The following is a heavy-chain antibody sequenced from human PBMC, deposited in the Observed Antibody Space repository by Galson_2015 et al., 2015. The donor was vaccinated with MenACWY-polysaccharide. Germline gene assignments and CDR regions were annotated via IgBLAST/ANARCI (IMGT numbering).Heavy chain of an antibody. Sequence: SLRLSCAASGFTFDDYAMHWVRHAPGKGLEWVSGISWNSGSIGYADSVKGRFTISRDNAKNSLYLQMNSLRAEDTALYYCAKELQSWQRGFDYWGQGTLVTVSS. V-gene: IGHV3-9*01. J-gene: IGHJ4*02. CDR3: AKELQSWQRGFDY. CDR2: ISWNSGSI. CDR1: GFTFDDYA. D-gene: IGHD6-25*01.